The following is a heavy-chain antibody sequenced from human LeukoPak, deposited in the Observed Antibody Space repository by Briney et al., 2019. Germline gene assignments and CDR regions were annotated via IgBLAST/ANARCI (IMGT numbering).Heavy chain of an antibody. CDR1: GGSFSGYY. CDR3: ARVYYYGSGSGDFDY. CDR2: INHSGST. D-gene: IGHD3-10*01. V-gene: IGHV4-34*01. J-gene: IGHJ4*02. Sequence: SETLSLTCAVYGGSFSGYYWSWIRQSPGKGLEWIGEINHSGSTNYNPSLKSRVTISVDTSKNQFSLKLSSVTAADTAVYYCARVYYYGSGSGDFDYWGQGTLVTVSS.